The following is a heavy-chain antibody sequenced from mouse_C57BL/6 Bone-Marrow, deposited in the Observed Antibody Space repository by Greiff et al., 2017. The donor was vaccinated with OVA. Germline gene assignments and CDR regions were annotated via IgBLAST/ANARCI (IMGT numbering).Heavy chain of an antibody. CDR3: ASRGDDYDGFDY. CDR1: GYTFTDYY. V-gene: IGHV1-26*01. Sequence: VQLQQSGPELVKPGASVKISCKASGYTFTDYYMNWVQQSHGKSLEWIGDINPNNGGTSYNQKFKGKATLTVDKSSSTAYMELRSLTSEDSAVYYCASRGDDYDGFDYWGQGTTLTVSS. CDR2: INPNNGGT. J-gene: IGHJ2*01. D-gene: IGHD2-4*01.